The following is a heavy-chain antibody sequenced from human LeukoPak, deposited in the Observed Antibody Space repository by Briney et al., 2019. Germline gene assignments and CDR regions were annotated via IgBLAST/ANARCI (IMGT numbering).Heavy chain of an antibody. CDR2: IYYSGST. J-gene: IGHJ4*02. V-gene: IGHV4-59*08. Sequence: SQTLSLTCTVSGGSISSYYWSWIRQPPGKGLEWIGYIYYSGSTNYNPSLKSRVTISVDTSKNQFSLKLSSVTAADTAVYYCARLGGSYSDYWGQGTLVTVSS. D-gene: IGHD1-26*01. CDR3: ARLGGSYSDY. CDR1: GGSISSYY.